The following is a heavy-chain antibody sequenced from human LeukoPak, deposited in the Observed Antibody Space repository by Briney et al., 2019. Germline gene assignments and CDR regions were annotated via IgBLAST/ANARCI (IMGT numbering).Heavy chain of an antibody. D-gene: IGHD5-24*01. J-gene: IGHJ4*02. V-gene: IGHV3-21*01. Sequence: RGSLRLSCAASGFTFSSYSMNWVRQAPGKGLEWVSSISSSSYTYYADSVKGRFTISRDNAKNSLYLQMKSLRAEDTAVYYCARDLVVEMATAAEDYWGQGTLVTVSS. CDR2: ISSSSYT. CDR1: GFTFSSYS. CDR3: ARDLVVEMATAAEDY.